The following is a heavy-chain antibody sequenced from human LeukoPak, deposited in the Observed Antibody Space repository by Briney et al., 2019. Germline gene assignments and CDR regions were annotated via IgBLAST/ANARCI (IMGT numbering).Heavy chain of an antibody. J-gene: IGHJ4*02. D-gene: IGHD2-15*01. CDR2: IFPSDSNI. Sequence: GASLQISCQLSGSSFTSYYIAWVRQVPGKGLEYMGIIFPSDSNIMYSPSFEGQVAISADKSVNTAYLQWSSLKASDSAMYYCAGGRCISPDHWGQGTLVTVSS. V-gene: IGHV5-51*01. CDR1: GSSFTSYY. CDR3: AGGRCISPDH.